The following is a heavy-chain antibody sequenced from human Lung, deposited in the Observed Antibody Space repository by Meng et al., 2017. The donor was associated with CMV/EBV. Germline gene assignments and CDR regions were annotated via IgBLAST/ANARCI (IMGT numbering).Heavy chain of an antibody. J-gene: IGHJ4*02. V-gene: IGHV3-30*02. Sequence: GSXRLXCPASGFTSSSYGMHWVRQAPGKGLDWVAFIRYDGSNKYYADSVKGRFTISRDNSKNTLYLQMNSLRAEDTAVYYCAKAVYGSSAEGYWGQGTLVTVSS. D-gene: IGHD6-13*01. CDR3: AKAVYGSSAEGY. CDR2: IRYDGSNK. CDR1: GFTSSSYG.